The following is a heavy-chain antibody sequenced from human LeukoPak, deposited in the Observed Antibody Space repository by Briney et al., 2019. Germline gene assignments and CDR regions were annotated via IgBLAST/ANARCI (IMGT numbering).Heavy chain of an antibody. D-gene: IGHD5-18*01. CDR1: GFTFSSYA. CDR3: ARGGIQLWSSYYYYYMDV. V-gene: IGHV3-30-3*01. CDR2: ISYDGSNK. J-gene: IGHJ6*03. Sequence: GGSLRLSCAASGFTFSSYAMHWVRQAPGKGLEWVAVISYDGSNKYYADSVKGRFTISRDNSKNTLHLQMNSLRAEDTAVYYCARGGIQLWSSYYYYYMDVWGKGTTVTVSS.